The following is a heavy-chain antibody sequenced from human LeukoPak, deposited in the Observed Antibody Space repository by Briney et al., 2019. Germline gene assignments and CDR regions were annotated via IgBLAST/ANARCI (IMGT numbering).Heavy chain of an antibody. CDR2: IYYSGST. Sequence: KTSETLSLTCTVSGVSISSYYWSWIRQPPGKGLEWIGYIYYSGSTNYNPSLKSRVTISVDTSKNQFSLKLSSVTAADTAVYYCARRLRVRGPYDYWGQGTLVTVSS. CDR1: GVSISSYY. J-gene: IGHJ4*02. CDR3: ARRLRVRGPYDY. V-gene: IGHV4-59*01. D-gene: IGHD3-10*01.